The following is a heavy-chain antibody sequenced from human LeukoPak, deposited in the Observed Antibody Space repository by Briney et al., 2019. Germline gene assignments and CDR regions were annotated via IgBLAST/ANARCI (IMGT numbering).Heavy chain of an antibody. J-gene: IGHJ5*02. D-gene: IGHD3-10*01. CDR3: AKRSETGADWFDP. V-gene: IGHV3-23*01. CDR2: LSVSGGYT. CDR1: GFTFSSYA. Sequence: GGSLRLSYAASGFTFSSYAMSWVRQAPGKGLEWVSVLSVSGGYTYYADSVKGRFTISRDNSKNTLYLQMNSLRAEDTAVYYCAKRSETGADWFDPWGQGTLVTVSS.